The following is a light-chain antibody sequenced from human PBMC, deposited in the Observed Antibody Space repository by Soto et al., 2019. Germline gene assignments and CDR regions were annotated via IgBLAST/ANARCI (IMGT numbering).Light chain of an antibody. CDR2: EAS. CDR3: QQYDNLPYT. Sequence: DIQMPQSPSSLSASVGDRVTITCQASQDIANYLSWHQHKPEKAPRLLIHEASNLETGVPARFSGSGSGKDFAFTSASLQPDDIGTYYCQQYDNLPYTFGQGTKVEIK. J-gene: IGKJ2*01. CDR1: QDIANY. V-gene: IGKV1-33*01.